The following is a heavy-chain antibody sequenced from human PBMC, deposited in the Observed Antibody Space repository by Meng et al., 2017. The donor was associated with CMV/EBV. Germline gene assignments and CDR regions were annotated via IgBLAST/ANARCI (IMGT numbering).Heavy chain of an antibody. CDR1: GFTFDAYA. D-gene: IGHD1-26*01. J-gene: IGHJ6*02. V-gene: IGHV3-9*03. CDR2: ISWNSGSI. CDR3: AKDRGSGSYFSYYGMDA. Sequence: GGSLRLSCAASGFTFDAYAMHWVRQAPGKGLEWVSGISWNSGSIGYADSVKGRFTISRDNAKDSLYLQMNSLRAEDMALYYCAKDRGSGSYFSYYGMDAWGQGTTVTVSS.